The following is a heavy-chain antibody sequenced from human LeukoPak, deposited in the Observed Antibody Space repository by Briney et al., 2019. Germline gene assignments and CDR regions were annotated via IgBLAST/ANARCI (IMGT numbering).Heavy chain of an antibody. J-gene: IGHJ4*02. CDR3: ARVVSSTAYLDY. CDR1: GFTFSDYY. D-gene: IGHD2-2*01. V-gene: IGHV3-11*01. CDR2: ISSSGSTI. Sequence: GGSLRLSCAASGFTFSDYYMSWIRQAPGKGPEWVSYISSSGSTIYYADSVKGRFTISRDNAKNSLYLQMNSLRAEDTAVYYCARVVSSTAYLDYWGQGTLVTVSS.